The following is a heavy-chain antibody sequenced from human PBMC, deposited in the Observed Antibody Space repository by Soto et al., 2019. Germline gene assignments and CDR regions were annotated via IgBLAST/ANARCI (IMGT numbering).Heavy chain of an antibody. Sequence: VPLVESGGGLVKPGGSLRLSCAASGFTFSDYYMSWIRQAPGKGLEWVSYISSSGSTIYYADSVKGRFTISRDNAKNSLYLQMNSLRAEDTAVYYCARVRYCSSTSCYGAYYFDYWGQGTLVTVSS. CDR1: GFTFSDYY. J-gene: IGHJ4*02. CDR3: ARVRYCSSTSCYGAYYFDY. V-gene: IGHV3-11*01. D-gene: IGHD2-2*01. CDR2: ISSSGSTI.